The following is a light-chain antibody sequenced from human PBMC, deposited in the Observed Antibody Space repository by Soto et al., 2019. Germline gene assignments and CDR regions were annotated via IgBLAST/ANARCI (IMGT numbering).Light chain of an antibody. CDR1: QSVSSSF. V-gene: IGKV3-20*01. CDR2: GAS. CDR3: QQYGRSLPWT. Sequence: EIVLTQSPGTLSLSPGERATLSCRASQSVSSSFLAWYQQKPGQAPRLLIYGASSRATGIPDRFSGSGSGTDFTLTISRLEPEDFAVYYCQQYGRSLPWTFGQGTKVEIK. J-gene: IGKJ1*01.